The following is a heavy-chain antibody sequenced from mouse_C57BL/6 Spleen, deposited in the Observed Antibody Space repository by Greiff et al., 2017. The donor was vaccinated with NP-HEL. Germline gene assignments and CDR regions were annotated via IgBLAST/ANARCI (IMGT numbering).Heavy chain of an antibody. CDR2: IWSGGST. CDR3: ARNPYGNYGRWYFDV. V-gene: IGHV2-2*01. Sequence: QVQLKESGPGLVQPSQSLSITCTVSGFSLTSYGVHWVRQSPGKGLEWLGVIWSGGSTDYNAAFISRLSISKDNSKSQVFFKMNSLQADDTAIYYCARNPYGNYGRWYFDVWGTGTTVTVSS. J-gene: IGHJ1*03. CDR1: GFSLTSYG. D-gene: IGHD2-1*01.